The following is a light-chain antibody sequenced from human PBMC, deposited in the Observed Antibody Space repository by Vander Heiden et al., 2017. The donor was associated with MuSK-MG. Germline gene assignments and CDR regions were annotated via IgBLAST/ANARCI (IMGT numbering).Light chain of an antibody. CDR1: QSISSY. CDR2: AAS. V-gene: IGKV1-39*01. CDR3: QQSYS. Sequence: DIQMTQSPSSLSASVGDRVTITCRASQSISSYLNWYQQKPGKAPKLLIYAASSLQSGVPSRFSGSGSGTDFTLTISSLQPEDFGKYYCQQSYSFGGGTKVEIK. J-gene: IGKJ4*01.